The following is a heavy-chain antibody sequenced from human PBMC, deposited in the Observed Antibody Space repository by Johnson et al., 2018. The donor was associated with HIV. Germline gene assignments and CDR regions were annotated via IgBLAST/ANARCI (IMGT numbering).Heavy chain of an antibody. CDR1: GFTFSDYY. CDR2: IKQDGSEK. CDR3: ARDAQQWLDVGAFDI. D-gene: IGHD6-19*01. V-gene: IGHV3-7*01. Sequence: VQLVESGGGLVKPGGSLRLSCAASGFTFSDYYMSWIRQAPGKGLEWVANIKQDGSEKYYVDSVKGRFTISRDNAKNSLYLQMNSLRAEDTAVYYCARDAQQWLDVGAFDIWGQGTMVTVSS. J-gene: IGHJ3*02.